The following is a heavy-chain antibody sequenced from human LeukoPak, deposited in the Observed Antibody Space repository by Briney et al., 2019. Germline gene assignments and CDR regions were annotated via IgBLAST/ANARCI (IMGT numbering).Heavy chain of an antibody. CDR2: INSDGSGI. V-gene: IGHV3-74*03. CDR1: GFSFSSYW. CDR3: SRGNDYGGPEY. J-gene: IGHJ4*02. Sequence: GGSLRLSCAASGFSFSSYWMYWVRQAPGKGLVCVSRINSDGSGIKYADSVRGRFTISRDNAKNTLYLQMNSLRDEDTAVYYCSRGNDYGGPEYGGQGTLVTVSS. D-gene: IGHD4-23*01.